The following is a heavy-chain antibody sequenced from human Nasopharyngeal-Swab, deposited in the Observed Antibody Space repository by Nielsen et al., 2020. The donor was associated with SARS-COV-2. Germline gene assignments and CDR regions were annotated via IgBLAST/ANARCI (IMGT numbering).Heavy chain of an antibody. CDR3: ARVGVGYSGYDSVDY. CDR2: IYYSGST. J-gene: IGHJ4*02. Sequence: WIRQPPGKGLEWIGYIYYSGSTNYNPSLKSRVTISVDTSKNQFSLKLSSVTAADTAVYYCARVGVGYSGYDSVDYWGQGTLVTVSS. V-gene: IGHV4-59*01. D-gene: IGHD5-12*01.